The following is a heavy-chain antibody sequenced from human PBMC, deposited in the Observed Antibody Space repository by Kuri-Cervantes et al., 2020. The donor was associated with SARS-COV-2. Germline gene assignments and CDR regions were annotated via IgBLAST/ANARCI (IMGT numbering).Heavy chain of an antibody. CDR2: IIPILGTA. CDR1: GYTFTSYG. J-gene: IGHJ6*03. Sequence: SVKVSCKASGYTFTSYGISWVRQAPGQGLEWMGWIIPILGTANYAQKFQGRVTITADESMSTAYMELSSLRSEDTAVYYCALGYWGSGYPRYYYYMDVWGKGTTVTVSS. V-gene: IGHV1-69*13. D-gene: IGHD3-22*01. CDR3: ALGYWGSGYPRYYYYMDV.